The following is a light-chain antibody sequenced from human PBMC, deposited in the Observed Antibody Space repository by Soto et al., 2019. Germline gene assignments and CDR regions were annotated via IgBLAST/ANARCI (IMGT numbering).Light chain of an antibody. Sequence: QSVLTQPPSASGTPGQXVTISCSGSSSNIGSNYVYWYQQLPGTAPKLLIYRNNQRPSGVPDRFSGSKSGTSASLAISGLRSEDEADYYCAAWDDSLSGGVFGGGTQLTVL. J-gene: IGLJ3*02. CDR1: SSNIGSNY. V-gene: IGLV1-47*01. CDR2: RNN. CDR3: AAWDDSLSGGV.